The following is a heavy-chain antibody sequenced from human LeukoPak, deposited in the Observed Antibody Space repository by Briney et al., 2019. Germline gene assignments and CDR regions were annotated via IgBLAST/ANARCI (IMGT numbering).Heavy chain of an antibody. V-gene: IGHV1-2*02. D-gene: IGHD3-10*01. Sequence: GASVKVSCKASGYTFTAYSMHWVRQAPGQGLEWMGWINPNSGGTNSAQKFQGRVTMTRDTSISTAYMELSGLRSDDTAVYYCARDVGSGNYYNCFDYWGQGTLVTVSS. J-gene: IGHJ4*02. CDR1: GYTFTAYS. CDR2: INPNSGGT. CDR3: ARDVGSGNYYNCFDY.